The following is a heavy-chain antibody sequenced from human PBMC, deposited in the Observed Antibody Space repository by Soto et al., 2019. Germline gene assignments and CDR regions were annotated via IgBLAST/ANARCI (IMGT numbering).Heavy chain of an antibody. Sequence: AAVKVSCKASGYTFTSYGISWVRQAPGQGLEWMGWISAYNGNTNYAQKLQGRVTMTTDTSTSTAYMELRSLRSDDTAVYYCVYGPRYSGSYLSWGQGTLVTVSS. CDR2: ISAYNGNT. V-gene: IGHV1-18*04. CDR3: VYGPRYSGSYLS. J-gene: IGHJ5*02. CDR1: GYTFTSYG. D-gene: IGHD1-26*01.